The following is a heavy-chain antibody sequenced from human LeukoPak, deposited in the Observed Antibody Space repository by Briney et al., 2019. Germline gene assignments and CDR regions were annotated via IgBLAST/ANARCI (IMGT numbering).Heavy chain of an antibody. D-gene: IGHD3-22*01. CDR2: ISKSGRNI. Sequence: PGGSLRLSCAVSGFTFNSYEMNWVRQAPGKGLEWVSYISKSGRNIFYADSVKGRFAISRDNGKNSLYLQMNSLRAEDTAVYYCAREMIGVGGDALDIWGQGTMVTVSS. J-gene: IGHJ3*02. V-gene: IGHV3-48*03. CDR3: AREMIGVGGDALDI. CDR1: GFTFNSYE.